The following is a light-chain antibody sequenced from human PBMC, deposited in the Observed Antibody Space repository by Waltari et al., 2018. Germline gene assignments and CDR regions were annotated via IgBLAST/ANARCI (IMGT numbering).Light chain of an antibody. V-gene: IGLV1-44*01. J-gene: IGLJ3*02. CDR1: ASNIGGNL. CDR2: RSD. CDR3: ASWDDSLNGHWV. Sequence: QSVLTQPPSASGTPGQSVTISCSGGASNIGGNLVNWYQQLPGKAPKLLNDRSDLGPPGVPDRCSGSRAGTSASLAIRGLQSEDEADYFCASWDDSLNGHWVFGGGTKVTVL.